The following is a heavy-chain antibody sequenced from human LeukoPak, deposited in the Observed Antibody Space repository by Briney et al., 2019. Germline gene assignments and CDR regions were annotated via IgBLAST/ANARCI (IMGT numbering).Heavy chain of an antibody. J-gene: IGHJ4*02. Sequence: GGSLRLSCAASGFTVSSNYMSWDRQAPGKGLEWVSVIYTGGSTYYADSGKGRFTISRDNSKNTLYLQMNSLRAEDTAVYYCAREEYYYDSSGYANFDYWGQGTLVTVSS. CDR2: IYTGGST. D-gene: IGHD3-22*01. CDR3: AREEYYYDSSGYANFDY. CDR1: GFTVSSNY. V-gene: IGHV3-66*01.